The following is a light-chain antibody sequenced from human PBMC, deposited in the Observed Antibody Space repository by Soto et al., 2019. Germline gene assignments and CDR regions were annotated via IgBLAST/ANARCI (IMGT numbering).Light chain of an antibody. J-gene: IGLJ2*01. V-gene: IGLV2-8*01. CDR1: SSDVGGSNY. Sequence: QSVLTQPPSASGSPGQSVTISCTGTSSDVGGSNYVSWYQQHPGKAPKLMIYEVSKRPSGVPDRFSGSKSGNTASLTVSGLQAEDEADYYCSSYAGRNNLGVFRVGTQLNVL. CDR2: EVS. CDR3: SSYAGRNNLGV.